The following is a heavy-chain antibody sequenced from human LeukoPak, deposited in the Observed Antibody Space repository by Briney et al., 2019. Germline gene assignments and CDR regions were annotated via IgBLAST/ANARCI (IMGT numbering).Heavy chain of an antibody. CDR1: GITFGSYW. V-gene: IGHV3-7*05. D-gene: IGHD6-19*01. CDR3: ARGRMAVAGSYEY. J-gene: IGHJ4*02. Sequence: GGSLRLSCAASGITFGSYWMTWVRQAPGKGLECVANIKPDGSEKHYVNSVEGRFTISRDNAKNSLFLEMNSLRAEDTAVYYCARGRMAVAGSYEYWGQGTLVTVSS. CDR2: IKPDGSEK.